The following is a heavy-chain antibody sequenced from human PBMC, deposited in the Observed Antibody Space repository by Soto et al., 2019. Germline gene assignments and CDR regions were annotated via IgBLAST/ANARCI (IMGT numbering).Heavy chain of an antibody. CDR2: SPPIFGTS. V-gene: IGHV1-69*01. CDR1: GGTFSTYS. D-gene: IGHD4-17*01. CDR3: ARGGRYPKSADYGGGDV. Sequence: QVQLVQSGAEVKKPGSSVKVSCKASGGTFSTYSISWVRQAPGQGLEWMGGSPPIFGTSKYTQNFQGRVTTTADENTSTSYMELSAPRADATAVYYGARGGRYPKSADYGGGDVGGQGTTVTAS. J-gene: IGHJ6*02.